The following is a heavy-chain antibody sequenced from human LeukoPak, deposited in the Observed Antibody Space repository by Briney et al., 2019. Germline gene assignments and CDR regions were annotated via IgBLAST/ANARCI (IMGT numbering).Heavy chain of an antibody. CDR2: IDHTGRS. D-gene: IGHD3-10*01. CDR3: ARGENSGSYFSYFDS. J-gene: IGHJ5*01. Sequence: SETLSLTCPVYGGSFSGHYCTWIRQPPGKGLEWIGEIDHTGRSTYNPSLTSRVTISKHSSKNQVSLSLGSVIAADTAVYFCARGENSGSYFSYFDSWAQGTPVTVSS. V-gene: IGHV4-34*01. CDR1: GGSFSGHY.